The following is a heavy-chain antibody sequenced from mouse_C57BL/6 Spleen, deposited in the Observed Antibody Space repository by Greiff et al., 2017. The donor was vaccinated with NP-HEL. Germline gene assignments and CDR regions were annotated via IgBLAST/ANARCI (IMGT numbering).Heavy chain of an antibody. CDR1: GYTFTSYG. CDR2: IYPRSGNT. Sequence: VQGVESGAELARPGASVKLSCKASGYTFTSYGISWVKQRTGQGLEWIGEIYPRSGNTYYNEKFKGKATLTADKSSSTAYMELRSLTSEDSAVYFCARGRGYDGLYWGQGTTLTVSS. D-gene: IGHD2-3*01. V-gene: IGHV1-81*01. CDR3: ARGRGYDGLY. J-gene: IGHJ2*01.